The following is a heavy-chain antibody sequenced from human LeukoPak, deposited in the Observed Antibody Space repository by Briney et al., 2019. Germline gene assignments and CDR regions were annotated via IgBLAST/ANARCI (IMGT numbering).Heavy chain of an antibody. CDR2: IFNTGST. Sequence: SQTLSLTCAVSGDSIGRGSYYWGWIRQPAGKAPEWIGRIFNTGSTSYNPSLKSRVTMSVDTSKNQFSLKLSSVTAADTAVYYCARERAQYCSSTSCDKGGLYWFDPWGQGTLVTVSS. D-gene: IGHD2-2*02. CDR3: ARERAQYCSSTSCDKGGLYWFDP. J-gene: IGHJ5*02. V-gene: IGHV4-61*02. CDR1: GDSIGRGSYY.